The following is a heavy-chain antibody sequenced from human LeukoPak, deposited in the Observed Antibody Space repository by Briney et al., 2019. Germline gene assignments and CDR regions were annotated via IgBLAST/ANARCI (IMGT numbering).Heavy chain of an antibody. CDR1: GFTFSSYA. V-gene: IGHV3-23*01. CDR3: AKDPEEDYYDSSGSYY. D-gene: IGHD3-22*01. CDR2: ISGSGGST. Sequence: GGSLRLSCAASGFTFSSYAMSWVRQAPGKGLEWVSAISGSGGSTYYADSVKGRFTISRDNSKNTLYLQMNSLRAEDTAVYYCAKDPEEDYYDSSGSYYWGQGTLVTVSS. J-gene: IGHJ4*02.